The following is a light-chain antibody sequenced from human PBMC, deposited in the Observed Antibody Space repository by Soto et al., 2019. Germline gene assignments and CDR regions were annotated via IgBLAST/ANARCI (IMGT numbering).Light chain of an antibody. CDR3: QQYGSSPPFT. CDR1: QSVSSTY. V-gene: IGKV3-20*01. Sequence: EIVLTQPPGTVSLSPGERATLSCRASQSVSSTYLAWYQQKPGQAPRLLIYGASNRATGIPDRFSGSGSGTDFTLTISRLEPEDFAVYYCQQYGSSPPFTFGQGTK. J-gene: IGKJ2*01. CDR2: GAS.